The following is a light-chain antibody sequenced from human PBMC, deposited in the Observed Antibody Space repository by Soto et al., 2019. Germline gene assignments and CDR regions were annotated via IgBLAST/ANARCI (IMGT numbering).Light chain of an antibody. Sequence: QSALTQPRSVSGSPGQSVAISCAGTSSDVGRYNYVSWYQQYPGKAPKLIIYDVTKRPSGVPDRFSGSKSGNTASLTISGLQAEDEADYCCCSFAGLFGGGTKLTVL. J-gene: IGLJ2*01. V-gene: IGLV2-11*01. CDR3: CSFAGL. CDR2: DVT. CDR1: SSDVGRYNY.